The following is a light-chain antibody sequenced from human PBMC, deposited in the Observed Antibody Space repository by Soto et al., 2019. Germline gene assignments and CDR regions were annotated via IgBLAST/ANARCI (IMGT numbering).Light chain of an antibody. Sequence: EIVLTQSPGILSLSPGERATHSCRASQSVSSSSLAWYQQKPGQAPRLLIYDASSRATGIPDRFSGSGSGADFTLTISRLEPEDFAVYSCQQYGTSPITFGQGTRLEI. V-gene: IGKV3-20*01. CDR2: DAS. J-gene: IGKJ5*01. CDR3: QQYGTSPIT. CDR1: QSVSSSS.